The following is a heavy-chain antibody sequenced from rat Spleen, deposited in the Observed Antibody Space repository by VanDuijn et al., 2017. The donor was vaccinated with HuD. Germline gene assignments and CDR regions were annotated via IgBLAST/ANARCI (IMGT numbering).Heavy chain of an antibody. CDR3: ASSGFAY. J-gene: IGHJ3*01. V-gene: IGHV2S61*01. CDR1: GFSLSSYG. CDR2: IWGNGNT. Sequence: QVQLKESGPGLVQPSQTLSLTCTVSGFSLSSYGVIWVRQPPGKGLEWTGIIWGNGNTNYNSALKSRLSISRDTSKSQVFLKMNNLQTEDTAMYFCASSGFAYWGQGTLVTVSS. D-gene: IGHD1-2*01.